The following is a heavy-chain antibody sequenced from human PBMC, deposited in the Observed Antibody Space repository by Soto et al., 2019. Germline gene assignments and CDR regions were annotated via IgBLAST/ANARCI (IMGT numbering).Heavy chain of an antibody. CDR2: ISGSGGST. CDR3: AKGDYDFWSGRYYYYGMDV. D-gene: IGHD3-3*01. CDR1: GFTFSSYA. Sequence: GGSMRLSCAASGFTFSSYAMSWVRQAPGKGLEWVSAISGSGGSTYYADSVKGRFTISRDNSKNTLYLQMNSLRAEDTAVYYCAKGDYDFWSGRYYYYGMDVWGQGTTVTVSS. V-gene: IGHV3-23*01. J-gene: IGHJ6*02.